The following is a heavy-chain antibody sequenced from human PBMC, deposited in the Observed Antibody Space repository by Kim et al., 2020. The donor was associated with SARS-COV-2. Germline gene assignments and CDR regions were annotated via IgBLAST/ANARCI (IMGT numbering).Heavy chain of an antibody. CDR3: ARSMEDFVFDY. V-gene: IGHV4-59*08. D-gene: IGHD2-15*01. CDR2: IYYSGST. Sequence: SETLSLTCTVSGGSISSYYWSWIRQPPGKGLEWIGYIYYSGSTNYNPSLKSRVTISVDTSKNQFSLKLSSVTAADTAAYYCARSMEDFVFDYWGQGTLVT. CDR1: GGSISSYY. J-gene: IGHJ4*02.